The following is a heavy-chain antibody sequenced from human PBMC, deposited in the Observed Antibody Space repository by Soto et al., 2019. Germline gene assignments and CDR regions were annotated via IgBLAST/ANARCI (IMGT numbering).Heavy chain of an antibody. D-gene: IGHD2-15*01. V-gene: IGHV4-34*01. CDR2: INHSGST. CDR3: ARGRNYGGSPYYY. J-gene: IGHJ4*02. Sequence: QVQLQQWGAGLLKPSETLSLTCAVYGGSFSGYYWSWIRQPPGKGLEWIGEINHSGSTNYNPSLKSRVTISVDTSKNQFSLKLSSVTAADTAVYYCARGRNYGGSPYYYWGQGTLVTVSS. CDR1: GGSFSGYY.